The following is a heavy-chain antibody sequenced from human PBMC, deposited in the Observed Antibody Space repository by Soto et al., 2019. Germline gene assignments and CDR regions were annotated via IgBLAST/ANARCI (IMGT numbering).Heavy chain of an antibody. J-gene: IGHJ6*02. CDR3: ARGYCSGGNCYSGMHV. V-gene: IGHV1-69*01. CDR2: IIPISGTT. D-gene: IGHD2-15*01. Sequence: VRQAPAHGLEWMGGIIPISGTTYYTQKFQGRVTITADEPTSTAFMELSSLKSDDTAVFYCARGYCSGGNCYSGMHVWGQG.